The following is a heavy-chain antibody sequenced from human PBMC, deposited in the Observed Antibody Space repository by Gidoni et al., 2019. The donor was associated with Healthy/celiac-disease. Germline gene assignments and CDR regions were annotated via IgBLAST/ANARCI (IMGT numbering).Heavy chain of an antibody. D-gene: IGHD4-4*01. V-gene: IGHV4-39*01. J-gene: IGHJ4*02. Sequence: QLQLQEPGPGLVKPSETLSLTCTVSGGSISSSSYYWGWIRQPPGKGLGWIGGIYYSGSTYYNPSLKSRVTISVDTSKNQFSLKLSSVTAADTAVYYCARLDSNYVSNYFDYWGQGTLVTVSS. CDR1: GGSISSSSYY. CDR2: IYYSGST. CDR3: ARLDSNYVSNYFDY.